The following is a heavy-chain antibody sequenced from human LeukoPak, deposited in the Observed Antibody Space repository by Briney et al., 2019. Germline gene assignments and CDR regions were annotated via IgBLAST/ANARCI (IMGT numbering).Heavy chain of an antibody. V-gene: IGHV4-59*08. D-gene: IGHD3/OR15-3a*01. CDR2: IYYSGST. CDR3: ARGWLGLGRVKFDY. Sequence: SETLSLTCTVSGGSISSYYWSWIRQPPGKGLEWIGYIYYSGSTNYNPSLKSRVTISVDTSKNQFSLKLSSVTAADTAVYYCARGWLGLGRVKFDYWGQGTLVTVSS. J-gene: IGHJ4*02. CDR1: GGSISSYY.